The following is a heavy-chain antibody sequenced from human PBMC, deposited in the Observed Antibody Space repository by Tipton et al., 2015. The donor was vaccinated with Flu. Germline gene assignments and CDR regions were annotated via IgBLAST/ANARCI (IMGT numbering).Heavy chain of an antibody. CDR1: GFTFSSYE. CDR3: ARETQWSNFDY. Sequence: SLRLSCAASGFTFSSYEINWVRQAPGKGLEWVSYISSSGNTIYYADSVKGRLTISRDNAKNSLYLQMSSLRAEDTAVYYCARETQWSNFDYWGQGVLVTVSS. J-gene: IGHJ4*02. D-gene: IGHD6-19*01. CDR2: ISSSGNTI. V-gene: IGHV3-48*03.